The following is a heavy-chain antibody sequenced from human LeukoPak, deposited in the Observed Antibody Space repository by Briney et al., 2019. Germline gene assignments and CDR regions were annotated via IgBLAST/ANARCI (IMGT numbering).Heavy chain of an antibody. CDR2: IYVGGTT. Sequence: SETLSLTCTVSGGSISGGSYYWHWIRQPAGKGLEWIGRIYVGGTTNYTPSLKSQVTISADTSSNQFSLRLSSVTAADTAVYYCARTFYYYENTGYRDFFDSWGQGTLVTVSS. CDR3: ARTFYYYENTGYRDFFDS. V-gene: IGHV4-61*02. J-gene: IGHJ4*02. D-gene: IGHD3-22*01. CDR1: GGSISGGSYY.